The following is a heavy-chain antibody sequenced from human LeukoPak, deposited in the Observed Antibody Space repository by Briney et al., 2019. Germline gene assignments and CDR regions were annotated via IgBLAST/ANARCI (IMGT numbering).Heavy chain of an antibody. D-gene: IGHD3-10*01. CDR2: ISYDGSNK. CDR3: ARDLGLIGWFDP. Sequence: GGSLRLSCAASGFTFSSYAMHWVRQAPGKGLEWVAVISYDGSNKYYADSVKSRFTISRDNSKNTLYLQMNSLRAEDTAVYYCARDLGLIGWFDPWGQGTLVTVSS. V-gene: IGHV3-30-3*01. J-gene: IGHJ5*02. CDR1: GFTFSSYA.